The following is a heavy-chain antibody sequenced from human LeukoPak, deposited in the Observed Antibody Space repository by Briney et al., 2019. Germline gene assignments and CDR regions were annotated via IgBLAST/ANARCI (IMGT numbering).Heavy chain of an antibody. CDR1: GGSISSYY. V-gene: IGHV4-59*01. CDR2: IYNSGST. D-gene: IGHD3-16*01. Sequence: SETLSLTCTVSGGSISSYYWSWIRQPPGKGLEWIGYIYNSGSTNYNPSLKSRVTISVDTSKNQFSLKLSSVTAADTAVYYCARKTSRSGAYTTWGQGTLVTVSS. CDR3: ARKTSRSGAYTT. J-gene: IGHJ5*02.